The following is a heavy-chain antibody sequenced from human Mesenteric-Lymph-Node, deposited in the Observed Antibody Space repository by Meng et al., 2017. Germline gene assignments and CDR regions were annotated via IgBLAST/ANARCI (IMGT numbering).Heavy chain of an antibody. CDR1: GGSFSEYA. D-gene: IGHD3-10*01. Sequence: SVKVSCKASGGSFSEYAISWVRQAPGQGLEWMGGIIPIFAKPDYAQRFQDRVKITTDGSTNTAYMELSSLRSEDTAMYFCAIDVGMLRGGLGGNYYYGMDVWGQGNMVTVAS. J-gene: IGHJ6*02. V-gene: IGHV1-69*05. CDR3: AIDVGMLRGGLGGNYYYGMDV. CDR2: IIPIFAKP.